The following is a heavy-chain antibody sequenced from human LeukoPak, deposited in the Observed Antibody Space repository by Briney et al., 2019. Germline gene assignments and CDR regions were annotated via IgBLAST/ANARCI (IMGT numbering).Heavy chain of an antibody. Sequence: GGSLRLSCAASSGFTLSSFWMSWVRQAPGKGLEWVAFIRYDGSNKYYADSVKGRFTISRDNSKNTLYLQMNSLRAEDTAVYYCAKALRPQYYYDSSGSNAFDIWGQGTMVTVSS. D-gene: IGHD3-22*01. CDR1: GFTLSSFW. CDR2: IRYDGSNK. V-gene: IGHV3-30*02. J-gene: IGHJ3*02. CDR3: AKALRPQYYYDSSGSNAFDI.